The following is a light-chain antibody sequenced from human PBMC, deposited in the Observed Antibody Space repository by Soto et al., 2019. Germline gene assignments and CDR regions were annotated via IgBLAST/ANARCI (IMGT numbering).Light chain of an antibody. CDR3: CSYTRTSNHYF. CDR2: EVS. V-gene: IGLV2-14*01. CDR1: SSDVGASNS. J-gene: IGLJ1*01. Sequence: QSVLTQPASMAGSPGQSITISCTGASSDVGASNSVSWYQQHPGKAPKLMIYEVSDRPSGVSHRFSGSKSGGTASLTISGLQAEDEADYYCCSYTRTSNHYFFGSGTKV.